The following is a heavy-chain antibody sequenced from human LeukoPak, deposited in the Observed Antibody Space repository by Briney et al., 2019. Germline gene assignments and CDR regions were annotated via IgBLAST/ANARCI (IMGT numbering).Heavy chain of an antibody. J-gene: IGHJ6*02. D-gene: IGHD5-12*01. Sequence: PGGSLRLSCAASGFSVSSFSMNWVRQAPGKGLEWVSHITWSSNIYYADSVKGRSTISRDSAKNSPYLQMNSLRDEDTAVYYCARDPGNSGYGMDVWGQGTTVLVSS. V-gene: IGHV3-48*02. CDR1: GFSVSSFS. CDR3: ARDPGNSGYGMDV. CDR2: ITWSSNI.